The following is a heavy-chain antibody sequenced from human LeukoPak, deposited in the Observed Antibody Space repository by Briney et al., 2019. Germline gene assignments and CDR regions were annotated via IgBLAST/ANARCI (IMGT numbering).Heavy chain of an antibody. Sequence: SETLSLTCTVSGGSISSYYWSWIRQPAGKGLEWIGRMDTSGSTNYNPSLKSRVTMSVDTSKNQFSLKLSSVTAADTAVYYCARIRFLEWLRPEYYFDYWGQGTLVTVSS. CDR1: GGSISSYY. CDR2: MDTSGST. CDR3: ARIRFLEWLRPEYYFDY. D-gene: IGHD3-3*01. J-gene: IGHJ4*02. V-gene: IGHV4-4*07.